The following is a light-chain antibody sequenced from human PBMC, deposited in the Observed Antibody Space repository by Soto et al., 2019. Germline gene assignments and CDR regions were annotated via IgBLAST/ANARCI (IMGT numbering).Light chain of an antibody. CDR1: QSVSGN. CDR3: QRHNNWPRT. V-gene: IGKV3-15*01. Sequence: EIVMTQSPATLSVSPGERATLSCRASQSVSGNLAWYQQKPGQAPRLLIYGASTGATGIPARFSGSGSGTEFTLTISSLKSEDVAVSYCQRHNNWPRTFGQGTKVEIK. CDR2: GAS. J-gene: IGKJ1*01.